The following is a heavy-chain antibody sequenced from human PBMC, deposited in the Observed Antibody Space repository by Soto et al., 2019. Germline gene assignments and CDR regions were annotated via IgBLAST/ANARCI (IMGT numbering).Heavy chain of an antibody. CDR1: GFTFSNIA. CDR3: ATDRALGATLGAIDF. D-gene: IGHD1-26*01. CDR2: ISYDGTYR. V-gene: IGHV3-30-3*01. Sequence: VQLLESGGGLVQPGGSLRLSCAASGFTFSNIAMHWVRQAPGKGLEWVAAISYDGTYRPYADFARGRFTISRDNSQKTLYLQMNSLRPEDTALYYCATDRALGATLGAIDFWGQGTLVTVSS. J-gene: IGHJ4*02.